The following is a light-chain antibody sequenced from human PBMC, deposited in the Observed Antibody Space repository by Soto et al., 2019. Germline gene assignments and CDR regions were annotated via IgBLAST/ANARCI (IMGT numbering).Light chain of an antibody. V-gene: IGLV3-21*04. CDR2: YDS. CDR3: QVWDSGNVV. CDR1: NIGSKS. Sequence: SYELTQPPSVSVAPGKTARITCGGNNIGSKSVHWYQQKPGQAPVLVIYYDSDRPSGIPERFSGSNSGNTATLTISRVEAGDEADYYCQVWDSGNVVFGGGTQLTVL. J-gene: IGLJ2*01.